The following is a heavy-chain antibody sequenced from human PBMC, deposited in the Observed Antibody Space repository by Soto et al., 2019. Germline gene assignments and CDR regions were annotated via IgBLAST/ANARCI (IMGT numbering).Heavy chain of an antibody. CDR1: GYTFTGYY. CDR3: ARVPMSIVGGLDY. Sequence: ASVKVSCKASGYTFTGYYMHWVRQAPGQGLEWMGWINPNSGGTNYAQKFQGRVTMTRDTSISTAYMELSRLRSDDTAVYYCARVPMSIVGGLDYWGQGTLVTVSS. V-gene: IGHV1-2*02. D-gene: IGHD2-15*01. CDR2: INPNSGGT. J-gene: IGHJ4*02.